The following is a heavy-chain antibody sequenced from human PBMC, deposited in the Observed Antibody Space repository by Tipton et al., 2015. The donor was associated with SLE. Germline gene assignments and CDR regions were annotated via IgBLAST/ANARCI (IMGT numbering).Heavy chain of an antibody. CDR3: VRGGDFGAPFGLPSHYYGLTV. CDR2: IKHDGSAQ. Sequence: SLRLSCAASGFTFETHWMNWVRQAPGKGLEWVANIKHDGSAQYYVDSVKGRFTISRDNAKKSLYLQMSSLRREDTAGYYCVRGGDFGAPFGLPSHYYGLTVWGQGPTVNVSS. CDR1: GFTFETHW. J-gene: IGHJ6*02. V-gene: IGHV3-7*01. D-gene: IGHD3-3*01.